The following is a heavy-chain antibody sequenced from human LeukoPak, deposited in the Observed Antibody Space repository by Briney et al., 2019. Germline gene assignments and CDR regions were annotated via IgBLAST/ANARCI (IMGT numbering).Heavy chain of an antibody. V-gene: IGHV1-2*02. D-gene: IGHD6-13*01. CDR2: INPNSGGT. CDR3: ARGGDSSSWSVY. J-gene: IGHJ4*02. Sequence: ASVKVSSKASGYTFTAYYMHWVRQAPGQGLEWMGWINPNSGGTNYTQRFQGRVTMTRDTSISTAYMELSRLRSDDTAVYYCARGGDSSSWSVYWGQGTLVTVSS. CDR1: GYTFTAYY.